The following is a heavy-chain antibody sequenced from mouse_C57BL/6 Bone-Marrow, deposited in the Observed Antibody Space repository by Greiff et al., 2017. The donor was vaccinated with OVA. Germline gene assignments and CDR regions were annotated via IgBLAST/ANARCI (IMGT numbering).Heavy chain of an antibody. Sequence: EVKLVESGGGLVKPGGSLKLSCAASGFTFSSYAMSWVRQTPEKRLAWVATISDGGSYTYYPDNVKGRFTISRDNAKNHLYLQMSQRKSEDTAMYYCASEGRRGYGDVWGTGTTVTVSS. J-gene: IGHJ1*03. CDR2: ISDGGSYT. CDR1: GFTFSSYA. CDR3: ASEGRRGYGDV. V-gene: IGHV5-4*03.